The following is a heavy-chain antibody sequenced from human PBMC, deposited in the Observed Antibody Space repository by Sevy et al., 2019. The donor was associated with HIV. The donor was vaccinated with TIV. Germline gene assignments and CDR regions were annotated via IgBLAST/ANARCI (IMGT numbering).Heavy chain of an antibody. V-gene: IGHV4-30-2*01. CDR3: ARGDPSNAFDY. J-gene: IGHJ4*02. CDR1: GGSISSGGYS. D-gene: IGHD2-8*01. Sequence: SETMSLTCAVSGGSISSGGYSWSWIRQPPGKGLEWIGYMYHSGSTYYNPSLKSLVTVSVDRSKNQFSLRLSSVTAADTAVYYCARGDPSNAFDYWGQGTLVTVSS. CDR2: MYHSGST.